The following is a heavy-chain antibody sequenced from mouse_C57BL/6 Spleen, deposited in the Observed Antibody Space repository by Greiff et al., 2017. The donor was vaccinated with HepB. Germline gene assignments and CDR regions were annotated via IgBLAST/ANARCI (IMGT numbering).Heavy chain of an antibody. CDR3: ARRIYYGSSYWYFDV. D-gene: IGHD1-1*01. CDR1: GYAFSSYW. CDR2: IYPGDGDT. Sequence: VQLQQSGAELVKPGASVKISCKASGYAFSSYWMNWVKQRPGKGLEWIGQIYPGDGDTNYNGKFKGKATLTADKSSSTAYMQLSSLTSEDSAVYFWARRIYYGSSYWYFDVWGTGTTVTVSS. J-gene: IGHJ1*03. V-gene: IGHV1-80*01.